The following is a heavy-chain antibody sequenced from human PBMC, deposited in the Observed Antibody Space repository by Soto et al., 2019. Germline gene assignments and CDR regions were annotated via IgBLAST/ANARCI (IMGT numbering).Heavy chain of an antibody. J-gene: IGHJ4*02. CDR2: INPYNGYT. D-gene: IGHD3-10*01. V-gene: IGHV1-18*01. CDR1: GYTFTNYG. CDR3: ARHGSATTVYFDF. Sequence: QVQLVQSGGEVKKPGAPVKDSCKASGYTFTNYGITWVRQAPGQGLEWMGWINPYNGYTNYARSLQGRVTLTIDTSTSTLHVELRSLTSDDTAVYYCARHGSATTVYFDFWGQGTLVTVSS.